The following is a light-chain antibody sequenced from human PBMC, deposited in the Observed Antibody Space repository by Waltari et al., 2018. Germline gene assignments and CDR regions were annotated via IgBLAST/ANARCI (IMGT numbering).Light chain of an antibody. J-gene: IGLJ2*01. Sequence: QSALTQPASVYGSLGQSIPISCTTSTTNLGTYNLASWYPLHPGKAPRLFISEGTKRPSGISVRFSGSNSGKTASLTISGLQAEDEAEYYCCSHAGSSVFVFGGGTKLTVL. CDR3: CSHAGSSVFV. V-gene: IGLV2-23*03. CDR2: EGT. CDR1: TTNLGTYNL.